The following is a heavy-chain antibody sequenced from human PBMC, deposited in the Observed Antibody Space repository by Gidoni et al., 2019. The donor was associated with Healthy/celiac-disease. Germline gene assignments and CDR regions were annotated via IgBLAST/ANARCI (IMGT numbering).Heavy chain of an antibody. CDR1: GGPFSSYA. CDR2: IIPILGIA. D-gene: IGHD4-4*01. Sequence: QVQLVQSGAEVKKPGSSVKVSCKASGGPFSSYAISWVRQAPGHGLEWMGRIIPILGIANYAQKFQGRVTITADKSTSTAYMELSSLRSEDTAVYYCARTSTVTTGGWFDPWGQGTLVTVSS. V-gene: IGHV1-69*04. CDR3: ARTSTVTTGGWFDP. J-gene: IGHJ5*02.